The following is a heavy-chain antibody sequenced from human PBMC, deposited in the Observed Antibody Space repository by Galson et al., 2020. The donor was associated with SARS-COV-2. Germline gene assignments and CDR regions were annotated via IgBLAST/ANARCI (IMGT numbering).Heavy chain of an antibody. Sequence: KIGESLKISCKGAGYSFTKYWIAWVRQMPGKSLEWMGIIYPTDSDTRYSPSFQGQVTISADNSISTAYLQWTSLRASDTAMYYCARQGTRWELEKTPDYWGQGTLVTVSS. CDR1: GYSFTKYW. J-gene: IGHJ4*02. CDR2: IYPTDSDT. V-gene: IGHV5-51*01. D-gene: IGHD1-26*01. CDR3: ARQGTRWELEKTPDY.